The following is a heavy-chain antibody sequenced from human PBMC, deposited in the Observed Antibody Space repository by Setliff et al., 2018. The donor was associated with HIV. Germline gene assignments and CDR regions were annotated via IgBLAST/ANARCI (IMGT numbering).Heavy chain of an antibody. V-gene: IGHV7-4-1*02. J-gene: IGHJ3*02. D-gene: IGHD2-21*02. CDR1: GYSFTSYA. CDR2: INTNTGNP. CDR3: ARDSVVVTAIAFLDAFDI. Sequence: ASVKVSCKASGYSFTSYAMNWVRQAPGQGLEWMGWINTNTGNPTYAQGFTGRFAFSLDTSVSTAYLQISSLKAEDTAVYYCARDSVVVTAIAFLDAFDIWGQGTMVTVS.